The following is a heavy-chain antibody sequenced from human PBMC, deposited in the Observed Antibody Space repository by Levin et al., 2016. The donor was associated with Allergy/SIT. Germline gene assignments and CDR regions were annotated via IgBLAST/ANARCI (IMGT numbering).Heavy chain of an antibody. D-gene: IGHD3-22*01. CDR1: GYTFTGFH. CDR2: INPSGGST. Sequence: ASVKVSCKASGYTFTGFHLHWVRQAPGQGLEWMGIINPSGGSTTYSQKFQGRVTMTRDTSRSTVYMELSSLRYEDTAVYYCAKGMAVVVSHFDVWGQGTMVTVSS. CDR3: AKGMAVVVSHFDV. V-gene: IGHV1-46*01. J-gene: IGHJ3*01.